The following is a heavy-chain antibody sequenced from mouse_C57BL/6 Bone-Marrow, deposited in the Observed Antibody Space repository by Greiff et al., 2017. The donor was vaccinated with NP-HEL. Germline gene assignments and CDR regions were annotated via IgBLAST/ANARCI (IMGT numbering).Heavy chain of an antibody. CDR2: ISDGGSYT. CDR3: ARDRAFFYAMDY. J-gene: IGHJ4*01. V-gene: IGHV5-4*01. Sequence: EVHLVESGGGLVKPGGSLKLSCAASGFTFSIYAMSWVRQTPEKRLEWVATISDGGSYTYYPDNVKGRFTISRDNAKNNLYLQMSHLKSEDTAMYYCARDRAFFYAMDYWGQGTSVTVSS. D-gene: IGHD3-3*01. CDR1: GFTFSIYA.